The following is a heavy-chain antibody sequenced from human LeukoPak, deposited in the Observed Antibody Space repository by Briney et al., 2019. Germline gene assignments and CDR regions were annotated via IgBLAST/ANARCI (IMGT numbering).Heavy chain of an antibody. CDR2: IYSGGSS. Sequence: GGSLRLSCAASGFTVSSTYMSWVRQAPGKGLEWVSVIYSGGSSYHADSVKGRFTISRDNSKNTLYLQMNSLRAEDTAVYYCARGANGDYSTPDYWGQGTLVTVSS. D-gene: IGHD4-17*01. V-gene: IGHV3-66*01. J-gene: IGHJ4*02. CDR3: ARGANGDYSTPDY. CDR1: GFTVSSTY.